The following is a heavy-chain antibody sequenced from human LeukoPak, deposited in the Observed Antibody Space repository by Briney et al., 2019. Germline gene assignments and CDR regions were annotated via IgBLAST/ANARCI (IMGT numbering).Heavy chain of an antibody. Sequence: GASVKVSCKASGGTFSSYAISWVRQAPGQGLEWMGGIIPIFGTANYAQKFQGRVTITTDESTSTAYMELSSLRSEDTAVYYCARDYEYSSSRWFDPWGQGTPVTVSS. CDR2: IIPIFGTA. CDR1: GGTFSSYA. J-gene: IGHJ5*02. V-gene: IGHV1-69*05. CDR3: ARDYEYSSSRWFDP. D-gene: IGHD6-6*01.